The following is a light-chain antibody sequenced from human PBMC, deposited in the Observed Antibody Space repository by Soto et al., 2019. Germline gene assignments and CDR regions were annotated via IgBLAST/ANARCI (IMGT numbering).Light chain of an antibody. CDR1: QIFLYSSDNKNY. CDR3: QQYYSIPIT. J-gene: IGKJ5*01. V-gene: IGKV4-1*01. CDR2: WAS. Sequence: DIVMTQSSDSLAVSLGERGTINCKSSQIFLYSSDNKNYLTWYQQKPGQPPKLLIYWASTRESGAPDRFSGSGSGTDFTLTISSLQAEDVAVYYCQQYYSIPITFGQGTRLEIK.